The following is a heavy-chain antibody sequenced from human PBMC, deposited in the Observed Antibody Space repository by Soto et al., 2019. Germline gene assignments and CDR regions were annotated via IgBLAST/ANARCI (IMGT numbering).Heavy chain of an antibody. D-gene: IGHD3-10*01. Sequence: PQQRRPLTCAVPGDTVSNHTATCNWIKQSPSRGLEWLGRTYFRSSWFTDYAPSVKSRLTISPDTSKNHFSLQLISVTPEDTAIYYCVSWFAEWVAFEVWGQGTMVPVSS. J-gene: IGHJ3*01. CDR1: GDTVSNHTAT. CDR3: VSWFAEWVAFEV. V-gene: IGHV6-1*01. CDR2: TYFRSSWFT.